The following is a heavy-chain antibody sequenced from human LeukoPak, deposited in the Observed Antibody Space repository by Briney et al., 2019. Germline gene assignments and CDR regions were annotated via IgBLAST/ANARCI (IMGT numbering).Heavy chain of an antibody. CDR3: ARDGLRKIIVVVPAAQEGSGAYFDY. J-gene: IGHJ4*02. V-gene: IGHV3-30-3*01. CDR1: GFTFSSYA. CDR2: ISYDGSNK. D-gene: IGHD2-2*01. Sequence: PGGSLRLSCAASGFTFSSYAMHWVRQAPGKGLEWVAVISYDGSNKYYADSVKGRFTISRDNSKNTLYLQMNSLRAEDTAVYYCARDGLRKIIVVVPAAQEGSGAYFDYWGQGTLVTVSS.